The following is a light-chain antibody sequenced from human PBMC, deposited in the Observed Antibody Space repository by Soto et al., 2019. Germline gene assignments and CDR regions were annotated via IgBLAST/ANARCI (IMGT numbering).Light chain of an antibody. J-gene: IGKJ1*01. CDR2: KAS. CDR1: QSISSW. V-gene: IGKV1-5*03. CDR3: QQDYTYPRT. Sequence: IQVPQARSTRPSLIVDRLPXTCRASQSISSWLAWYQQKPGKATKLLIYKASTLESGVPSRFSGSGSGTEFTLTISCLQSEDFATYYCQQDYTYPRTFGQGTKVDIK.